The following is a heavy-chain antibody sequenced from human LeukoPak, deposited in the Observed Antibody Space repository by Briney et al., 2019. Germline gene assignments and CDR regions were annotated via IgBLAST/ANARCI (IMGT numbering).Heavy chain of an antibody. Sequence: GGSLRLSCAASGFTFSSSSMNWVRQAPGKGLEWVSSISNSGASIYYADSVKGRFAVSRDNARNSLYLEMNSLTAEDTAIYYCARDAVTMVRGVIIPRDGMDVWGQGTTVTVSS. CDR1: GFTFSSSS. CDR3: ARDAVTMVRGVIIPRDGMDV. V-gene: IGHV3-21*01. CDR2: ISNSGASI. J-gene: IGHJ6*02. D-gene: IGHD3-10*01.